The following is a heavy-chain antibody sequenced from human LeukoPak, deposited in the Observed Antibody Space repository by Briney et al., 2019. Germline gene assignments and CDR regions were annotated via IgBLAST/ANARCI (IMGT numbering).Heavy chain of an antibody. CDR3: ARDSIVVVPAASNYRLGNWDYYYMDV. V-gene: IGHV1-18*01. D-gene: IGHD2-2*01. J-gene: IGHJ6*03. CDR1: GYTFTSYG. CDR2: ISAYNGNT. Sequence: ASVKVSCKASGYTFTSYGISWVRQAPGQGLEWMGWISAYNGNTNYAQKLQGRVTMTTDTSTSTAYMELRSLRSDDTAVYYCARDSIVVVPAASNYRLGNWDYYYMDVWGKGTTVTVSS.